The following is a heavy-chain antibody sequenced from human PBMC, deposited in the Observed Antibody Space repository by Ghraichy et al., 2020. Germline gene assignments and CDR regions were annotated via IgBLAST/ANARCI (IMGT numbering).Heavy chain of an antibody. CDR2: ISGSGGTT. Sequence: GGSLRLSCAASGFTFSIYAMSWVRQAPGKGLEWVSTISGSGGTTYYADSVKGRFTISRDNSKNTLYLQMNSLRAEDTAVYYCAKKWDTGYSPPFGNWGQGILVTVSS. J-gene: IGHJ4*02. CDR1: GFTFSIYA. V-gene: IGHV3-23*01. CDR3: AKKWDTGYSPPFGN. D-gene: IGHD3-9*01.